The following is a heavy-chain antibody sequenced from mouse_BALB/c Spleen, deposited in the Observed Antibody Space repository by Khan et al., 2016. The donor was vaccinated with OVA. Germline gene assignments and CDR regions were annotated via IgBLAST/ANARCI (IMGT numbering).Heavy chain of an antibody. V-gene: IGHV1-22*01. CDR2: INPNNGGT. Sequence: VQLKESGPELVKPGASVKISCKTSGYTFTEYTMHWVKQSHGKSLEWIGRINPNNGGTNYNQKFKGKATLTVDTSSTTAYMELRSLTSEDSAVYYCARRDYYAYFWFFDVGGAGTTVTVSS. D-gene: IGHD1-2*01. CDR1: GYTFTEYT. CDR3: ARRDYYAYFWFFDV. J-gene: IGHJ1*01.